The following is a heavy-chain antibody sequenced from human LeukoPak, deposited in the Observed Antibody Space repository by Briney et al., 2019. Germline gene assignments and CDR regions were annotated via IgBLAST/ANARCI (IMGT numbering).Heavy chain of an antibody. J-gene: IGHJ4*02. CDR3: AREVAVAGFGDYFDY. D-gene: IGHD6-19*01. CDR2: IIPILGTA. V-gene: IGHV1-69*04. CDR1: GGTFSSYA. Sequence: ASVKVSCKASGGTFSSYAISWVRQAPGQGLEWMGRIIPILGTANYAQKFQGRVTITADKSTSTAYMELSSLRSEDTAVYYCAREVAVAGFGDYFDYWGQGTLVTVSS.